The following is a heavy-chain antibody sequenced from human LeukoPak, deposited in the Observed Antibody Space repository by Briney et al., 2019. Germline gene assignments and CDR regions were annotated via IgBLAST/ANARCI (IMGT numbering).Heavy chain of an antibody. J-gene: IGHJ3*02. CDR3: ARDYGGNSGLDVFDI. D-gene: IGHD4-23*01. CDR1: GGSISSGNYY. V-gene: IGHV4-61*02. Sequence: SQTLSLTCTVSGGSISSGNYYWSWIRQPAGKGLEWIGRIYTSGSTNYNPSLKSRVTISEDTFKNQVSLKLSSVTAGDTAVYYCARDYGGNSGLDVFDIWGQGTMVTVSS. CDR2: IYTSGST.